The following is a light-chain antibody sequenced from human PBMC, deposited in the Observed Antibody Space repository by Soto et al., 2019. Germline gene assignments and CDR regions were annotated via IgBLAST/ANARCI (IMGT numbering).Light chain of an antibody. CDR1: QGIGND. J-gene: IGKJ1*01. CDR3: QQYYSYPLT. CDR2: TAS. V-gene: IGKV1-17*01. Sequence: DIQMTQSPSSLSASVGDRVTITCRASQGIGNDLGWYQQKPGKAPKRLIFTASNLQNGVPSRFSGSASRTDFTLTISCLQSEDFATYYCQQYYSYPLTFGQGTKVDIK.